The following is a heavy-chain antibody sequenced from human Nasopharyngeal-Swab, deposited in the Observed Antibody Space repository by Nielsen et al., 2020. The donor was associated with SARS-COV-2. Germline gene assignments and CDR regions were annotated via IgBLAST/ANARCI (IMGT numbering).Heavy chain of an antibody. CDR3: ATTGYSSVYYVH. CDR2: INHSGST. D-gene: IGHD6-25*01. J-gene: IGHJ4*02. Sequence: SETLSLTCGVYGGSFSSYYWSWIRQPPGKGLEWIGEINHSGSTNYNPSLESRVTLSVDTSKNQLSLNLISVTAADTAVYYCATTGYSSVYYVHWGQGVLVTVSS. CDR1: GGSFSSYY. V-gene: IGHV4-34*01.